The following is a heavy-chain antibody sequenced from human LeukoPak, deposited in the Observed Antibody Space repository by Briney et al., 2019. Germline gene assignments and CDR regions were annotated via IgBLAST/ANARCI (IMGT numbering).Heavy chain of an antibody. CDR3: TRDLRIVPAVAFFDS. V-gene: IGHV1-2*02. D-gene: IGHD1-26*01. CDR2: INPNTGDT. J-gene: IGHJ4*02. Sequence: GASVKVSCKVSGYRFTDHLIHWIRQAPGQGLEWMGWINPNTGDTRSAQKFQGRVAMTRDTSITTTYMELTGLESGDGAMYFCTRDLRIVPAVAFFDSWGQGTRVTVSS. CDR1: GYRFTDHL.